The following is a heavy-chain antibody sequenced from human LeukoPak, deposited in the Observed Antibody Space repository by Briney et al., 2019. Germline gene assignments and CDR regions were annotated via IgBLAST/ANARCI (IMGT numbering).Heavy chain of an antibody. CDR1: GVSISSYY. Sequence: SETLSLTCSVSGVSISSYYWSWVRQPPGKGLECVGYIYCSGTTNYNPSLKSRVTISVDTSKNQFSLNVSSVTAADTAVYYCARSRDGVNHTPLDYWGQGTLVTVSS. CDR3: ARSRDGVNHTPLDY. V-gene: IGHV4-59*01. D-gene: IGHD4-23*01. J-gene: IGHJ4*02. CDR2: IYCSGTT.